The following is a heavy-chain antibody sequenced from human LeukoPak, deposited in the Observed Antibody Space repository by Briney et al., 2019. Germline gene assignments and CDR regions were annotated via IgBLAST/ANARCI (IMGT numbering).Heavy chain of an antibody. V-gene: IGHV1-69*13. D-gene: IGHD2-15*01. CDR3: ARAAATLMWHWFDP. CDR2: IIPIFGTA. J-gene: IGHJ5*02. CDR1: GGTFSSYA. Sequence: SVKVSCKASGGTFSSYAISWVRQAPGQGLEWMGGIIPIFGTANYAQKFQGRVTITADESTSTAYVELSSLRCEDTAVYYCARAAATLMWHWFDPWGQGTLVTVSS.